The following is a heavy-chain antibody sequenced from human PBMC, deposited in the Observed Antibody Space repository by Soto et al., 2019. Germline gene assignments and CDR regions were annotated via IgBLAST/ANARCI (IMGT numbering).Heavy chain of an antibody. V-gene: IGHV1-46*02. CDR3: ARGGHIAVVTASFDN. CDR1: GYTFNTYY. Sequence: QVQLVQSGAEVRKPGASVKVSCKPSGYTFNTYYLHWLRQAPGQALEWMGVIHPSGGGTTYAQKFQVRGTVTRDTSTTTVFMELSSLRSDDTAVYYCARGGHIAVVTASFDNWGQGTLVTVSS. J-gene: IGHJ4*02. CDR2: IHPSGGGT. D-gene: IGHD2-21*02.